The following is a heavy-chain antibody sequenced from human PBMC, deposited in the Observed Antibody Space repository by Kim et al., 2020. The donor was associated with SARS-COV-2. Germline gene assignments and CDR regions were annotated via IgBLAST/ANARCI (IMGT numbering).Heavy chain of an antibody. CDR3: AKDDYGDYMADY. V-gene: IGHV3-30*02. J-gene: IGHJ4*02. Sequence: YADSVKGRFTISRDNSKNTLYLQMNSLRAEDTAVYYCAKDDYGDYMADYWGQGTLVTVSS. D-gene: IGHD4-17*01.